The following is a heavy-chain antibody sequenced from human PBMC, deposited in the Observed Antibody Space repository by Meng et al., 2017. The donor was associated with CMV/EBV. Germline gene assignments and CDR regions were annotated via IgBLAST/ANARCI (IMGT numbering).Heavy chain of an antibody. CDR1: GFTFSSYA. Sequence: GESLKISCAASGFTFSSYAMHWVRQAPGKGLEWVAVISYDGSNKYYADSVKGRFTISRDNSKNTLYLQMNSLRAEDTAVYYCARVGPYGSGSYYYWGQGTLVTVS. D-gene: IGHD3-10*01. CDR3: ARVGPYGSGSYYY. CDR2: ISYDGSNK. J-gene: IGHJ4*02. V-gene: IGHV3-30-3*01.